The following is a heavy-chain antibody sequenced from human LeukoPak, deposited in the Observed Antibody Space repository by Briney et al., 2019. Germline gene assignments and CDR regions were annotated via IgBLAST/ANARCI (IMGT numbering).Heavy chain of an antibody. CDR1: GFTFSSYS. CDR2: ISSSSSYI. V-gene: IGHV3-21*01. J-gene: IGHJ4*02. Sequence: GGSLRLSCVASGFTFSSYSMNWVRQAPGKGLEWVSSISSSSSYIYYADSVKGRFTISRDNAKNSLYLQMNSLRAEDTAVYYCARVWVSGYLDYWGQGTLVTVSS. CDR3: ARVWVSGYLDY. D-gene: IGHD3-9*01.